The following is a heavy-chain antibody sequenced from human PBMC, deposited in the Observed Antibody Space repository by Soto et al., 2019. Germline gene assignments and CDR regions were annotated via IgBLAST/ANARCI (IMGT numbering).Heavy chain of an antibody. J-gene: IGHJ4*02. V-gene: IGHV3-73*01. CDR1: GLTFSGAA. CDR3: IHYGSGSYSTDY. Sequence: GGSLRLSCAASGLTFSGAAMHWVRQASGKGLEWIGRISNKAERYATTNSVSVRGRFTISRDDSENMAYLQMNSLKTEDTAVYYCIHYGSGSYSTDYWGQGTLVTVSS. CDR2: ISNKAERYAT. D-gene: IGHD3-10*01.